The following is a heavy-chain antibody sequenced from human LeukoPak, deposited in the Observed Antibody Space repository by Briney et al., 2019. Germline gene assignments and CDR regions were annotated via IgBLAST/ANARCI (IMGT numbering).Heavy chain of an antibody. CDR2: IYPGDSDT. D-gene: IGHD6-13*01. CDR3: ARRITSNSWPDY. CDR1: GYSFANYW. Sequence: GESLKISCQGSGYSFANYWIGWVRQMPGQGLEWMGIIYPGDSDTRYSPSFQGQVTISADKSISTAYLQWSSVKASDTAIYYCARRITSNSWPDYWGQGALVTVSS. J-gene: IGHJ4*02. V-gene: IGHV5-51*01.